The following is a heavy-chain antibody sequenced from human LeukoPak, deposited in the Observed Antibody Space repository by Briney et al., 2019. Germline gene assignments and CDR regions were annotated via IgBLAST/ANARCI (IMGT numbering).Heavy chain of an antibody. V-gene: IGHV1-69*13. D-gene: IGHD5-12*01. Sequence: GASVKVSCKVSGGTFSSYAISWVRQAPGQGLEWMGGIIPIFGTANYAQKFQGRVTITADESTSTAYMELSSLRSEDTAVYYCARAPGYSGYDYVGYFDYWGQGTLVTVSS. CDR2: IIPIFGTA. CDR1: GGTFSSYA. J-gene: IGHJ4*02. CDR3: ARAPGYSGYDYVGYFDY.